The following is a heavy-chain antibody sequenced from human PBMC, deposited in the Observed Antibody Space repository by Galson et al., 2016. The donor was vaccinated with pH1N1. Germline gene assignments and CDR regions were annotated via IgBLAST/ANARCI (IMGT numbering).Heavy chain of an antibody. CDR2: ITSNSFYI. CDR1: GFTFTAYS. J-gene: IGHJ4*02. V-gene: IGHV3-21*01. CDR3: TRDGSDWSNNIDF. D-gene: IGHD3-9*01. Sequence: SLRLSCAASGFTFTAYSMHWVRQAPGKGLEWVSSITSNSFYIEYADSVKGRFTISRDNAKNSLYLHMNSLRAEDTAVYYCTRDGSDWSNNIDFWGQGILVTVSS.